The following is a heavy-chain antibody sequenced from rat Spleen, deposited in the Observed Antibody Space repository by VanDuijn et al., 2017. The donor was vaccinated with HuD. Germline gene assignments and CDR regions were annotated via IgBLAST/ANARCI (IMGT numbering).Heavy chain of an antibody. D-gene: IGHD1-11*01. CDR1: GFNFNDYW. CDR2: LNWDSGTI. Sequence: EVKLVESGGGLVQPGRSLKLSCAASGFNFNDYWMGWVRQAPGKGLQWIGELNWDSGTINYIPSLKEKFTISRDNAQNTLYLQMSKLGSEDTAIYYCVTERRGGEGWGQGVMVTVSS. CDR3: VTERRGGEG. V-gene: IGHV4-2*01. J-gene: IGHJ2*01.